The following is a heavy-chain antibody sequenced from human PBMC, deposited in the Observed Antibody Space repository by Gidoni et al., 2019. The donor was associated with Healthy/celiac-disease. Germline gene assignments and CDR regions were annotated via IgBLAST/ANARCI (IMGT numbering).Heavy chain of an antibody. CDR3: ARDPAYSGYEEGFDP. D-gene: IGHD5-12*01. CDR2: ICSSGSTI. V-gene: IGHV3-11*01. CDR1: GFTFSDYY. Sequence: QVQLVASGRGLVKLGGSLRRACAASGFTFSDYYMSWIRQATGKGLWWVSYICSSGSTIYYADSVKGRFTISRDNAKNSMYLQMNSLRAEDTAVYYCARDPAYSGYEEGFDPWGQGTLVTVSS. J-gene: IGHJ5*02.